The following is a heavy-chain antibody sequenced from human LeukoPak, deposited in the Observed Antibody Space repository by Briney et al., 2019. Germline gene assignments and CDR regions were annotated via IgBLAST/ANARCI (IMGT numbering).Heavy chain of an antibody. J-gene: IGHJ4*02. D-gene: IGHD5-18*01. Sequence: GGSLRLSCAASGFTFSSYGMHWVRQAPGKGLEWVAVISYDGSNKYYADSVKGRFTISRDNSKNTLYLQMNSLRAEDTAVYYCAKDLAIQLWLPRPNPTRGWGQGTLVTVSS. V-gene: IGHV3-30*18. CDR2: ISYDGSNK. CDR1: GFTFSSYG. CDR3: AKDLAIQLWLPRPNPTRG.